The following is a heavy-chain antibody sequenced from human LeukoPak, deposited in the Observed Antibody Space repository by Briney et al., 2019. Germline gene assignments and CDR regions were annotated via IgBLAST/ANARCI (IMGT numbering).Heavy chain of an antibody. CDR2: ISSSSSYI. J-gene: IGHJ6*03. V-gene: IGHV3-21*01. CDR1: VFTFSIYS. Sequence: PGGSLRLSCAASVFTFSIYSMNWVRQAPGKGLEWVSSISSSSSYIYYADSVKGRFTISRDNAKNSLYLQMNSLRAEDTAVYYCARDHPTTVTTPVGYYYYMDVWGKGTTVTVSS. D-gene: IGHD4-17*01. CDR3: ARDHPTTVTTPVGYYYYMDV.